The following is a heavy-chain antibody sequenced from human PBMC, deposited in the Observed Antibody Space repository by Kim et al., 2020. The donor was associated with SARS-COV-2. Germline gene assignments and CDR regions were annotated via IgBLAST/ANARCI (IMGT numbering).Heavy chain of an antibody. J-gene: IGHJ4*02. V-gene: IGHV1-18*04. CDR3: ARDRLWAAAGINPINFDY. CDR1: GYTFTSYG. Sequence: ASVKVSCKASGYTFTSYGISWVRQAPGQGLEWMGWISAYNGNTNYAQKLQGRVTMTTDTSTSTAYMELRSLRSDDTAVYYCARDRLWAAAGINPINFDYWGQGTLVTVSS. D-gene: IGHD6-13*01. CDR2: ISAYNGNT.